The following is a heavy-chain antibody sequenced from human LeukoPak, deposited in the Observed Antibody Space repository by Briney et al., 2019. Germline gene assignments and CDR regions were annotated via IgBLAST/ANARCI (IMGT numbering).Heavy chain of an antibody. V-gene: IGHV3-23*01. Sequence: PGGSLRLSCAAPGFSFSTYSFSWVRQAPGKGLEWVSGISASGGDTFYADSVKGRFTISRDNSKNTLSLQMNSLRVEDTAIYYCAKDVRRCNGACTWGQGTLVTVSS. CDR3: AKDVRRCNGACT. CDR1: GFSFSTYS. CDR2: ISASGGDT. J-gene: IGHJ5*02. D-gene: IGHD2-8*01.